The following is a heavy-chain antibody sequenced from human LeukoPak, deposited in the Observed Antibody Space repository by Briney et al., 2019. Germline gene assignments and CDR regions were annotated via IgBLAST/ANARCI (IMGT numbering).Heavy chain of an antibody. CDR2: ISWNSGSI. CDR3: AKVMAFPAMVTY. D-gene: IGHD5-18*01. V-gene: IGHV3-9*01. J-gene: IGHJ4*02. Sequence: GGSLRLSCAASGFTFDDYAMHWVRQAPGRGLEWVSGISWNSGSIGYADSVKGRFTISRDNAKNSLYLQMNSLRAEDTALYYCAKVMAFPAMVTYWGQGTLVTVSS. CDR1: GFTFDDYA.